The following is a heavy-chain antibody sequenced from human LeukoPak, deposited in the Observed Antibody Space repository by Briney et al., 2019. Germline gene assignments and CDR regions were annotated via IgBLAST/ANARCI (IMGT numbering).Heavy chain of an antibody. CDR1: GYSFTRYW. CDR2: INPVDSDT. V-gene: IGHV5-51*01. J-gene: IGHJ5*02. Sequence: GESLKISCKGSGYSFTRYWIGWVRQTPGKGLEWMGIINPVDSDTRYSPSFQGQVIISADKSITTAYLQWSSLKASDSALYYCTIALSGTTWFDPWGQGTLVTVSS. CDR3: TIALSGTTWFDP. D-gene: IGHD6-19*01.